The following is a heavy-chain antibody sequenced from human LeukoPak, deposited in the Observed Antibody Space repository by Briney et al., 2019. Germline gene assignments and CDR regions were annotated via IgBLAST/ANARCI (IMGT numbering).Heavy chain of an antibody. CDR2: IYYSGSS. V-gene: IGHV4-59*11. J-gene: IGHJ5*02. Sequence: SETLSLTCTVSGGSISSHYWSWIRQPPGRGLEWIGYIYYSGSSKYNPSLKSRVTISVDTSKNQFSLKLSSVTAADTAVYYCARLYDSSGYTNWLDPWGQGTLVTVSS. CDR3: ARLYDSSGYTNWLDP. D-gene: IGHD3-22*01. CDR1: GGSISSHY.